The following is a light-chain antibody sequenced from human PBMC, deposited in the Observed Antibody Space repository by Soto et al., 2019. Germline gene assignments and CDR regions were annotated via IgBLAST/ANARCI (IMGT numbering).Light chain of an antibody. CDR2: AAS. CDR3: HRYGNAPWT. J-gene: IGKJ1*01. CDR1: QDIGTS. V-gene: IGKV1-27*01. Sequence: DLQMTQSPSSLSAAVGDRVTITCRASQDIGTSLAWFQQRPGKVPEILIYAASTLHSGAPSRFSGSGSGTDFTLTISSLQPEDVATYYCHRYGNAPWTFDQGTKVEIK.